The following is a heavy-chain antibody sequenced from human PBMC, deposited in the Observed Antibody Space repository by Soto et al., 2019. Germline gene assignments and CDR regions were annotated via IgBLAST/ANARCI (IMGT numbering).Heavy chain of an antibody. Sequence: GGSLRLSCAASGFSISTYTMHWVRQAPGKGLEYVSTISTNGVNTYFANSVKGRFTISRDNPKNTLYPQMGSLRVEDMAVYYCAREDCGTSTCFGFDHWGQGTVVTVSS. CDR3: AREDCGTSTCFGFDH. CDR1: GFSISTYT. CDR2: ISTNGVNT. J-gene: IGHJ4*02. D-gene: IGHD2-2*01. V-gene: IGHV3-64*01.